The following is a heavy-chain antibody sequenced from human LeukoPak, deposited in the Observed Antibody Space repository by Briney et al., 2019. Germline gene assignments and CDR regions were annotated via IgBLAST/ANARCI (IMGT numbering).Heavy chain of an antibody. CDR2: IYYSGST. D-gene: IGHD3-22*01. Sequence: SETLSLTCAVYGGSFSGYYWSWIRQPPGKGLEWIGYIYYSGSTNYNPSLKSRVTISVDTSKNQFSLKLSSVTAADTAVYYCARGPSSTNYYDSSGSIDYWGQGTLVTVSS. CDR3: ARGPSSTNYYDSSGSIDY. J-gene: IGHJ4*02. V-gene: IGHV4-59*12. CDR1: GGSFSGYY.